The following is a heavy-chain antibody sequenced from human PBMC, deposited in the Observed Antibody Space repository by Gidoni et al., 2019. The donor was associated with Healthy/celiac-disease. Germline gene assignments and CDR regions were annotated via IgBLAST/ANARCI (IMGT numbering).Heavy chain of an antibody. J-gene: IGHJ5*02. CDR2: IFSNDEK. V-gene: IGHV2-26*01. D-gene: IGHD3-10*01. Sequence: QVTLKASGPVLVQPTATLTLTCTVSGFSLSNARMGVSWIRHPPGKALDWLAHIFSNDEKSYRTSLKSRLTISKDTSKSQVVLTMTNMDPVDTATYYCARTYGSGSYLLDWFDPWGQGTLVTVSS. CDR1: GFSLSNARMG. CDR3: ARTYGSGSYLLDWFDP.